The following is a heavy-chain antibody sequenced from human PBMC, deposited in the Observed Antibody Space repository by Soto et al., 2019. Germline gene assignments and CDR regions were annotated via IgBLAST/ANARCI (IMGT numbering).Heavy chain of an antibody. V-gene: IGHV3-53*01. J-gene: IGHJ4*02. CDR3: ARATTRTTIFDY. CDR1: GFTVSSNY. Sequence: EVLLVESGGGLIQPGGSLRLSCAASGFTVSSNYMSWVRQTPGKGLEWVSALYSGGTTYYRDSVKGRFTISSDSSKNTLYLQMNSLRAEDTAVYFCARATTRTTIFDYWGQGTLVTVSS. D-gene: IGHD1-7*01. CDR2: LYSGGTT.